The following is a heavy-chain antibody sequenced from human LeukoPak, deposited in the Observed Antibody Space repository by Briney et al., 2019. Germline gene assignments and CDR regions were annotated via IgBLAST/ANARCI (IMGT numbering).Heavy chain of an antibody. CDR3: ARHRELDY. Sequence: GGSLRLSCAASGFTFTSYNMNWVRQAPGKGLEWVSSITSSSSYIYYADSVKGRFTISRDNAKNSLYLQMDSLRVEDTAVYYCARHRELDYWGQGTLVTVSS. CDR1: GFTFTSYN. CDR2: ITSSSSYI. J-gene: IGHJ4*02. V-gene: IGHV3-21*06.